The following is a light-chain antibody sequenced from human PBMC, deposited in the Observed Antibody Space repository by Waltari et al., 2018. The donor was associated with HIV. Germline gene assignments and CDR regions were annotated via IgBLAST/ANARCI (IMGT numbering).Light chain of an antibody. V-gene: IGKV3-20*01. J-gene: IGKJ5*01. CDR3: QQYGSSPPIT. Sequence: EIVLTQSPGTLSLSPGERATLSCRASQSLSSNYLAWYQEKLGQAPRLLIYAASSRASGIPDRFSGSGAGTDFTLTISRLEPEDFAVYYCQQYGSSPPITFGQGTRLEIK. CDR1: QSLSSNY. CDR2: AAS.